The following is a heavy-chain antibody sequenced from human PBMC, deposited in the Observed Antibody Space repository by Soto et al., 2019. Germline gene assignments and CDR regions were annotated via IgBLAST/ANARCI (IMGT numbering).Heavy chain of an antibody. CDR3: ARDFVRLGGSYGYFDY. Sequence: ASVKVSCKASGYTFTSYYMHWVRQAPGQGLEWMGIINPRGGSTSYAQKFQGRVTMTRDTSTSTVYMELSSLRSEDTAVYYCARDFVRLGGSYGYFDYWGQGTLVTVSS. V-gene: IGHV1-46*01. J-gene: IGHJ4*02. CDR1: GYTFTSYY. D-gene: IGHD1-26*01. CDR2: INPRGGST.